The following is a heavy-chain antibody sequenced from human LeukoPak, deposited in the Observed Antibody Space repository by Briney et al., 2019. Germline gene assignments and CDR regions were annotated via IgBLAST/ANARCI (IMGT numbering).Heavy chain of an antibody. V-gene: IGHV4-31*03. Sequence: SQTLSLTCTVSGDSIISYDYYWSWIRQHPGKGPEWIGYIHYSGSTYYNPSLKSRVAMSVDTSKNEFSLDLSSVTAADTAVYFCARGGEHYDFWSGYYTISFDPWGQGTQVTVSS. CDR2: IHYSGST. CDR3: ARGGEHYDFWSGYYTISFDP. D-gene: IGHD3-3*01. J-gene: IGHJ5*02. CDR1: GDSIISYDYY.